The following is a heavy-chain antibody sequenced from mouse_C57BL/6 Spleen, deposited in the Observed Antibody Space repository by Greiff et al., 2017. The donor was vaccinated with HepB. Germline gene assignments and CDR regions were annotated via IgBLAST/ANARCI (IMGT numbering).Heavy chain of an antibody. Sequence: EVQLQQSGPELVKPGASVKISCKASGYTFTDYYMNWVKQSHGKSLEWIGDINPNNGGTSYNQKFKGKATLTVDQSSSTAYMELRSLTSEDSAVYYCALARGYWYFDVWGTGTTVTVSS. CDR2: INPNNGGT. V-gene: IGHV1-26*01. CDR1: GYTFTDYY. CDR3: ALARGYWYFDV. J-gene: IGHJ1*03.